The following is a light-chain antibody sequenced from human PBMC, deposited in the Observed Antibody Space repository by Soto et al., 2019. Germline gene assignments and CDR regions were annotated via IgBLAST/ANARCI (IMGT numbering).Light chain of an antibody. CDR2: EGS. J-gene: IGLJ1*01. CDR1: SSNIGSYNL. V-gene: IGLV2-23*01. CDR3: CSFEGTGTQYV. Sequence: QSVLTQPASVSGSPGQSITISCIGTSSNIGSYNLVSWYQHQPGKAPKIMIFEGSKRPSGVSNRFSGSRSGNTASLTISGLQAEDEADYYCCSFEGTGTQYVFGTGTKLTVL.